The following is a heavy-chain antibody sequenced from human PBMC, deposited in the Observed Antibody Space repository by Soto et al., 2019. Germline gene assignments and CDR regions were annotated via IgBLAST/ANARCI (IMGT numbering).Heavy chain of an antibody. J-gene: IGHJ4*02. CDR1: GGTFSSYA. CDR3: ARAHEYCGGDCPFDY. V-gene: IGHV1-69*01. D-gene: IGHD2-21*02. CDR2: IIPIFGTA. Sequence: QVQLVQSGAEVKKPGSSVKVSCKASGGTFSSYAISWVRQAPGQGLERMGGIIPIFGTANYAQKFQGRVTITADESTNTAYMELSSLRSEDTAVYYCARAHEYCGGDCPFDYWGQGTLVTVSS.